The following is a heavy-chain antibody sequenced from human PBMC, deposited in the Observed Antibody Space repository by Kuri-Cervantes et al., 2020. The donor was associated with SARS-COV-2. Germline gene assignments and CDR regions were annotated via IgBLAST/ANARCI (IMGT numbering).Heavy chain of an antibody. V-gene: IGHV4-39*01. CDR3: ATSGYYEFWSGYYLDY. CDR2: IYYSGST. D-gene: IGHD3-3*01. CDR1: GGSTSSSSYY. Sequence: SETLSPTCHAPGGSTSSSSYYWVWIRQAPGKGRGWIGSIYYSGSTYYNPSLKSRVTISVDTSKNQFSLKLSSVTAADTAVYYFATSGYYEFWSGYYLDYWGQGTMVTVSS. J-gene: IGHJ4*02.